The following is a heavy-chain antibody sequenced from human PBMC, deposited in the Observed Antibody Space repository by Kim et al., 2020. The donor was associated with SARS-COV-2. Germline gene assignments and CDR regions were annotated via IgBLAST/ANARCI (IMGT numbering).Heavy chain of an antibody. J-gene: IGHJ5*02. V-gene: IGHV3-74*01. CDR3: ARSRTFPKVAAAEYGWFDP. CDR2: INSDGSST. D-gene: IGHD6-13*01. Sequence: GGSLRLSCAASGFTFSSYWMHWVRQAPGKGLVWVSRINSDGSSTSYADSVKGRFTISRDNAKNTLYLQMNSLRAEDTAVYYCARSRTFPKVAAAEYGWFDPWGQGTLVTVSS. CDR1: GFTFSSYW.